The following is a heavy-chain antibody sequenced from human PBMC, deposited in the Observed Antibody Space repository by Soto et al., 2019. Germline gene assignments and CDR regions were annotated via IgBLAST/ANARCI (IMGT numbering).Heavy chain of an antibody. Sequence: GGSLRLSCAASGFTFSSYAMSWVRQAPGKGLEWVSAISGSGGSTYYADSVKGRFTISRDNSKNTLYLQMNSLRAEDTAVYYCAKDPVGSSWYDHFDYWGQGTLVTSPQ. CDR2: ISGSGGST. V-gene: IGHV3-23*01. J-gene: IGHJ4*02. D-gene: IGHD6-13*01. CDR1: GFTFSSYA. CDR3: AKDPVGSSWYDHFDY.